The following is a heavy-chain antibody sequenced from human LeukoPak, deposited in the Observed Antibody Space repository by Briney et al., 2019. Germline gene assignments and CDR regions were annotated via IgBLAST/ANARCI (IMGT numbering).Heavy chain of an antibody. CDR2: ITASGGST. CDR3: ARDYPTSGIVTIFDY. Sequence: PGGSLRLSCASSGFTFNNYTMTWVRQAPGKGLEWVSSITASGGSTYCADSVKGRFTISRDNSKNTLYLQMSSLRAEDTAVYYCARDYPTSGIVTIFDYWSQGTLVTVSS. D-gene: IGHD1-1*01. V-gene: IGHV3-23*01. J-gene: IGHJ4*02. CDR1: GFTFNNYT.